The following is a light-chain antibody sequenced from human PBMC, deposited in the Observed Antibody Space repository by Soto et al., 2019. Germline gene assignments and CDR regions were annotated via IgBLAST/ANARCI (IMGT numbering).Light chain of an antibody. CDR1: QSVTTY. J-gene: IGKJ4*01. V-gene: IGKV1-39*01. CDR3: QQSFSDPPLS. Sequence: DIQLTQSPSSLSASVGDRVTITCRASQSVTTYLNWYQQKPGQAPKLLISAASSLRDGVPSRFSGSGSGTVFTLTINSLHPEDFATYYCQQSFSDPPLSFGGGTRVEVK. CDR2: AAS.